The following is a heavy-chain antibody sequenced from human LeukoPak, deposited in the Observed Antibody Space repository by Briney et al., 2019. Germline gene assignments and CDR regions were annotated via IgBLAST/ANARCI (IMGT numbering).Heavy chain of an antibody. J-gene: IGHJ6*02. CDR3: AREMGVVTAHGIDI. CDR1: GGSISSISSNNYH. D-gene: IGHD4-23*01. V-gene: IGHV4-39*02. CDR2: IYYSGST. Sequence: SETLSLTCIVSGGSISSISSNNYHWGWIRQPPGKGLEWIGSIYYSGSTYYNPSLKSRVTISVDTSKNQFSLKLSSVTAADTALYYCAREMGVVTAHGIDIWGQGTTVTVSS.